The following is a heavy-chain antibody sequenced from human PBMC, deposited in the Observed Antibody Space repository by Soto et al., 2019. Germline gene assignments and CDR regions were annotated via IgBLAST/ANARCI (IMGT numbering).Heavy chain of an antibody. CDR2: TIPILDVA. V-gene: IGHV1-69*02. Sequence: QVQLVQSGAEVKKPGSSVKVSCKASGGTFSTSTFTWVRQAPGQGLEWMGRTIPILDVADYAQDFQGRVTITAXKXTXTXXMELTSLTSKDTAVYYGARASPIGSTYSGYDAIDSWGQGTLVTVSS. CDR3: ARASPIGSTYSGYDAIDS. J-gene: IGHJ4*02. CDR1: GGTFSTST. D-gene: IGHD5-12*01.